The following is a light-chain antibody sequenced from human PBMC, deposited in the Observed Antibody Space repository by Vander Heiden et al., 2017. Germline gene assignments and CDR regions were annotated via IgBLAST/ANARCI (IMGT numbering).Light chain of an antibody. Sequence: ETVLTQPPGPLSLSPGESATLSCRASQSVTNSYLAWYQQKPGQAPRLLIYSASSRATGIPDRFSGSGSGTDFTLTISRLESEDFAVYYCQQSGSSPPITFGQGTRLEIK. V-gene: IGKV3-20*01. CDR1: QSVTNSY. CDR3: QQSGSSPPIT. J-gene: IGKJ5*01. CDR2: SAS.